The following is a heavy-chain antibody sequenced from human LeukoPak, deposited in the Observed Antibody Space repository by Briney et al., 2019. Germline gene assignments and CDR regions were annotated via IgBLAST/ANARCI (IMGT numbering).Heavy chain of an antibody. D-gene: IGHD3-10*01. CDR3: ARHVAYYYGSGSYYHLEYYFDY. CDR1: GGSISSYY. Sequence: SETLSLTCTVFGGSISSYYWSWLRQPPGKGLEWIGFIYYSGSTNYDPSLKSRVTISIDTSENQFSLKLSSVTAADTAVYYCARHVAYYYGSGSYYHLEYYFDYWGQGTLVTVSS. J-gene: IGHJ4*02. CDR2: IYYSGST. V-gene: IGHV4-59*08.